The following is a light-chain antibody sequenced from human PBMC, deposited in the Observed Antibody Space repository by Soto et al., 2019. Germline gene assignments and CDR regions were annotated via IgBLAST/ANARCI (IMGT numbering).Light chain of an antibody. J-gene: IGLJ2*01. Sequence: QSALTQPASVSGSPGQSITISCTGTSSDVGGYNYVSWYQQHPGKAPKLMIYDVSNRPSGVSNRFSGSKSANTASLTISGLQAEDEADYYCSSYTGSSTYVVFGGGTKPT. CDR2: DVS. CDR3: SSYTGSSTYVV. CDR1: SSDVGGYNY. V-gene: IGLV2-14*01.